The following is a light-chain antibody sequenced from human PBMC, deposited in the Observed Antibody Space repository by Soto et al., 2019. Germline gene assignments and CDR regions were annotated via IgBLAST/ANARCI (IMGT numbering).Light chain of an antibody. CDR1: QTVRNNY. CDR2: GAS. Sequence: EFVLTQSPGTLSLSPGERATLSCRASQTVRNNYLAWYQQKPGQPPRLLIYGASRRATGIPDRFSGSGSGTDFTLTISSLEPEDFAMYYCQKYDDTGTFGQGTKVDIK. V-gene: IGKV3-20*01. J-gene: IGKJ1*01. CDR3: QKYDDTGT.